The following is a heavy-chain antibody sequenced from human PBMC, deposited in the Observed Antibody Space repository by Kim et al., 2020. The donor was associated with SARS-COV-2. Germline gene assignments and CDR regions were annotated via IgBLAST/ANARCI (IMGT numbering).Heavy chain of an antibody. J-gene: IGHJ5*02. CDR2: IYHSGSN. D-gene: IGHD6-13*01. V-gene: IGHV4-4*02. CDR1: GGSISSSNW. CDR3: ARDLPGYSSSWYWFDP. Sequence: SETLSLTCAVSGGSISSSNWWSWVRQPPGKGLEWIGEIYHSGSNNYNPSLKSRVTISVDKSKNQFSLKLSSVTAADTAVYYCARDLPGYSSSWYWFDPWGQGTLVTVSS.